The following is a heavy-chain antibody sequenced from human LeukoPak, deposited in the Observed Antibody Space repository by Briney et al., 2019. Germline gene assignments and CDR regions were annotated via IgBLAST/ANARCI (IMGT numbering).Heavy chain of an antibody. J-gene: IGHJ6*02. D-gene: IGHD3-22*01. CDR1: GFTFSSYA. CDR3: ARGGYYDSSGYYYYYGMDV. V-gene: IGHV3-30-3*01. CDR2: ISYDGSNK. Sequence: GRSLRLSCAASGFTFSSYAMHWVRQAPGKGLEWVAVISYDGSNKYYADSVKGRFTISRDNSKNTLYLQMNSLRAEDTAVYYCARGGYYDSSGYYYYYGMDVWGQGTTVTVSS.